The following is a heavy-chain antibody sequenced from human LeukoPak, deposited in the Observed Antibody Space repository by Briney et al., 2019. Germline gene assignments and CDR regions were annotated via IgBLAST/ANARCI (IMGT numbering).Heavy chain of an antibody. CDR1: GGSISSGGYY. V-gene: IGHV4-31*03. CDR3: AREAGGLMITFGGVYFDY. D-gene: IGHD3-16*01. CDR2: IYYSGST. J-gene: IGHJ4*02. Sequence: SETLSLTCTVSGGSISSGGYYWSWIRQHPGKGLEWIGYIYYSGSTYYNPSLKSRVTISVDTSKNQFSLKLSSVTAADTAVYYCAREAGGLMITFGGVYFDYWGQGTLVTVSS.